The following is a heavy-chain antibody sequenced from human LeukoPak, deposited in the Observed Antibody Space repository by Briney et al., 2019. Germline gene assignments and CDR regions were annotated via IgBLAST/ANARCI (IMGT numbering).Heavy chain of an antibody. D-gene: IGHD1-26*01. V-gene: IGHV3-74*03. CDR1: GFTITNNW. CDR2: IKSDESTA. J-gene: IGHJ4*02. CDR3: ATVFKGSSLEDY. Sequence: GGSLRLSCVASGFTITNNWMYWVRQAPGRGLVWVSRIKSDESTAVYADSVKGRFTISRDNAKNTLYLQMNSLRVEDTAVYYCATVFKGSSLEDYWGQGTRVTVSS.